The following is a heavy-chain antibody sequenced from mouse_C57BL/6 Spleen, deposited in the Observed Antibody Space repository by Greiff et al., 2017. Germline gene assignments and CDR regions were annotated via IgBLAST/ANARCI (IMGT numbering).Heavy chain of an antibody. CDR3: ASGAYYSNHFDY. J-gene: IGHJ2*01. CDR1: GFTFSDYG. V-gene: IGHV5-17*01. D-gene: IGHD2-5*01. Sequence: EVHLVESGGGLVKPGGSLKLSCAASGFTFSDYGMHWVRQAPEKGLEWVAYISSGSSTIYYADTVKGRFTISRDNAKNTLFLQMTSLRSEDTAMYYCASGAYYSNHFDYWGQGTTLTVSS. CDR2: ISSGSSTI.